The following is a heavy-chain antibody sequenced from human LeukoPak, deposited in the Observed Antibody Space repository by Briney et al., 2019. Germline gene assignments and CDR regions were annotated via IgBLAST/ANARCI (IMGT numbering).Heavy chain of an antibody. J-gene: IGHJ3*02. CDR1: GYTFTSYD. Sequence: ASVKVSCKASGYTFTSYDINWVRQATGQGLEWMGWMNPNSGNTGYAQKFQGRVTMTRNTSISTAYMGLSSLRSEDTAVYYCASWPGYYDSSGYKTFDIWGQGTMVTVSS. V-gene: IGHV1-8*01. CDR3: ASWPGYYDSSGYKTFDI. D-gene: IGHD3-22*01. CDR2: MNPNSGNT.